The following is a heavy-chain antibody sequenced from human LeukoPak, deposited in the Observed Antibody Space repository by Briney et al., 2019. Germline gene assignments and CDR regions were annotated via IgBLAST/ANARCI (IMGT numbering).Heavy chain of an antibody. J-gene: IGHJ1*01. Sequence: SETLSLTCTVSGDSITSTYWSWIRQSPGKGLEYLGYIYYNGDTKSNPSLRGRLTMSMDTSKNQFSLELTSVTAADTAVYFCAKTARIPYHWGQGILATVSS. CDR3: AKTARIPYH. CDR1: GDSITSTY. CDR2: IYYNGDT. V-gene: IGHV4-59*08. D-gene: IGHD5-18*01.